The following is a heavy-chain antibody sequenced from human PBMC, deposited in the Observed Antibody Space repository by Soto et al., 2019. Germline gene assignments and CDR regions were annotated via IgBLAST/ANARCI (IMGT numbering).Heavy chain of an antibody. D-gene: IGHD1-26*01. CDR2: ISGGGGST. J-gene: IGHJ6*02. V-gene: IGHV3-23*01. CDR1: GFTFSSYA. CDR3: AKVSLGATTITDYYYYGLDV. Sequence: EVQLLESGGGLVQPGGSLRLSCAASGFTFSSYAMSCVRQAPGKGLEWVSAISGGGGSTYYADSVKGRVTISRDNSKNTLYMQMNSLRAEDTAVYYCAKVSLGATTITDYYYYGLDVWGQGTTVTVSS.